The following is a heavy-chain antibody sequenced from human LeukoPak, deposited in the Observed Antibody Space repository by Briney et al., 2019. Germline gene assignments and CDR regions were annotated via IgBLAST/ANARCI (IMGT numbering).Heavy chain of an antibody. CDR1: GFTFSSYW. CDR2: IKQDGSEK. CDR3: AKDGYCSGGSCYLSYFDY. D-gene: IGHD2-15*01. Sequence: PGGSLRLSCAASGFTFSSYWMSWVRQAPGKGLEWVANIKQDGSEKYYADSVKGRFTISRDNSKNTLYLQMNSLRAEDTAVYYCAKDGYCSGGSCYLSYFDYWGQGTLVTVSS. V-gene: IGHV3-7*01. J-gene: IGHJ4*02.